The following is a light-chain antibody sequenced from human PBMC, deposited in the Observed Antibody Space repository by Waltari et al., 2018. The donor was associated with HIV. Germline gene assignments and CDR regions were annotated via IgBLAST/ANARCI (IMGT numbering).Light chain of an antibody. J-gene: IGLJ2*01. V-gene: IGLV1-40*01. CDR1: SSNLGAGFD. Sequence: APGQRVSISCTGSSSNLGAGFDAQWYQQLPGAAPRLLIYDNNNRPSGVPGRFSGSRSGTSASLAITGLQADDEADYYCQSFDSGLTAVVFGGGTKLTVL. CDR2: DNN. CDR3: QSFDSGLTAVV.